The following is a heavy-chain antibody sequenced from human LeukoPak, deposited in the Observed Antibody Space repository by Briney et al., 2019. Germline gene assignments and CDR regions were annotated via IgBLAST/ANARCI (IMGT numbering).Heavy chain of an antibody. D-gene: IGHD3-22*01. CDR2: ISAYNGNT. J-gene: IGHJ4*02. V-gene: IGHV1-18*01. Sequence: ASVTVSCKASGYTFTTYCINWVRQAPGQGLEWMGSISAYNGNTNYAQKFQGRVTMTTDTSTSTAYMELRSLRYDDTAVYLCARVYYYDGSGYYNFDYWGQGTLVTVSS. CDR1: GYTFTTYC. CDR3: ARVYYYDGSGYYNFDY.